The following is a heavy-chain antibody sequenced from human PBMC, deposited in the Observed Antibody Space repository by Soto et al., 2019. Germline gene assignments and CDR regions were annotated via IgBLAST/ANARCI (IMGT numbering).Heavy chain of an antibody. CDR2: IKSKTDGGTT. J-gene: IGHJ3*02. Sequence: GGSLRLSCAASGFTFSNAWINWVRQAPGKGLEWVGRIKSKTDGGTTDFAAPVKGRFTISRDNSKNTLYLQMNSLRAEDTAVYYCAKGPPSYGYVVAFDIWGQGTMVTVS. V-gene: IGHV3-15*07. CDR3: AKGPPSYGYVVAFDI. D-gene: IGHD5-18*01. CDR1: GFTFSNAW.